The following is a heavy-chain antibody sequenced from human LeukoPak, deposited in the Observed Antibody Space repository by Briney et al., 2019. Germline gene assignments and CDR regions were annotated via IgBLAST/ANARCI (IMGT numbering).Heavy chain of an antibody. CDR1: GFTLSSFR. J-gene: IGHJ4*02. CDR2: ISSSSKYI. Sequence: RGSLRLSWAASGFTLSSFRMNWVRQAPGKGLEWVSCISSSSKYIYYADSVKGRFTISRDYAKNSLSLQMNSLRAEDTAVYYCARDETPYYWGQGTLVTVSS. D-gene: IGHD4-23*01. V-gene: IGHV3-21*01. CDR3: ARDETPYY.